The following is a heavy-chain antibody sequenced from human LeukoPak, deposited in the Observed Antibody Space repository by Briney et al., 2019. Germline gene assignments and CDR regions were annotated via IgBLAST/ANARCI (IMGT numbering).Heavy chain of an antibody. D-gene: IGHD6-19*01. CDR1: GGSISSNNW. V-gene: IGHV4-4*02. J-gene: IGHJ4*02. Sequence: KPSETLSLTCAVSGGSISSNNWWSWVRQPPGKGLEWIGEVYHSGSTNYNPSLKSRVTISVDKSKNQFFLKLSSVTAADTAVYYCARVASSGWASFDYWGQGTLVTVSS. CDR2: VYHSGST. CDR3: ARVASSGWASFDY.